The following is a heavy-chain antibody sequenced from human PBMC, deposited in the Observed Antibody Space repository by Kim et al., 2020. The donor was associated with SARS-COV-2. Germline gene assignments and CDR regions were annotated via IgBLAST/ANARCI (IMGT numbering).Heavy chain of an antibody. Sequence: ASVKVSCKVSGYTLTELSMHWVRQAPGKGLEWMGGFDPNNGETIYAQRFQGRVSMTEDTSTDTAYMALSSLTSEDTAVYYCATVPTVAPTTDWFDPWGQGTLVTVSS. V-gene: IGHV1-24*01. CDR2: FDPNNGET. D-gene: IGHD1-26*01. CDR3: ATVPTVAPTTDWFDP. J-gene: IGHJ5*02. CDR1: GYTLTELS.